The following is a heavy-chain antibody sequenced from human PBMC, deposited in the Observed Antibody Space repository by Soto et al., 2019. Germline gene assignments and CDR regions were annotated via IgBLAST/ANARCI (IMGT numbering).Heavy chain of an antibody. V-gene: IGHV1-8*01. J-gene: IGHJ4*02. CDR1: GYTFTNYD. D-gene: IGHD1-26*01. CDR3: ARGRHIVGATIAGY. Sequence: QVQLVQSGAAVKKPGASVKVSCKASGYTFTNYDINWVRQATGQGLEWMGWMNPNSGNTGYAQKFQGRVTMTRNTXXSTAYMELSSLRSEDTAVYYCARGRHIVGATIAGYWGQGTLVTVSS. CDR2: MNPNSGNT.